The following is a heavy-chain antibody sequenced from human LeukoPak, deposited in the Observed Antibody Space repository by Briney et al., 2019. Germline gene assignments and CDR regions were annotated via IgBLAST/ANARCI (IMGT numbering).Heavy chain of an antibody. CDR3: ARPYYYGMDV. Sequence: GASVKVSCKASGYTFISYYMHWVRQAPGQGLEWMGIINPGGGSTTYAQKFQGRVTMTRDTSTSTVYMELSSLRSEDTAVYYCARPYYYGMDVWGQGTTVTVSS. CDR1: GYTFISYY. CDR2: INPGGGST. V-gene: IGHV1-46*01. J-gene: IGHJ6*02.